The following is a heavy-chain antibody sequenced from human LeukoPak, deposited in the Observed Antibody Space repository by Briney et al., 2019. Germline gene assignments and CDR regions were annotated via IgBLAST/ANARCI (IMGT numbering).Heavy chain of an antibody. CDR3: ARDATTAIGTVYMDV. CDR2: ISDSGSSV. J-gene: IGHJ6*03. Sequence: GGSLRLSCEAAGFTFSIYEVNWVRHAPGEGLEWRSHISDSGSSVHYADSVKGRFTISRDNSKNSLYLEMNSLRVEDTAIYYCARDATTAIGTVYMDVWGKGTTVTISS. V-gene: IGHV3-48*03. CDR1: GFTFSIYE. D-gene: IGHD1-1*01.